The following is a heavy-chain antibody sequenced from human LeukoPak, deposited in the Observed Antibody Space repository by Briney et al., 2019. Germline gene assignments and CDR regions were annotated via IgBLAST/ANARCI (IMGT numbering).Heavy chain of an antibody. CDR3: ARDIAALEWLRFPSPLDY. CDR1: GFTFSSYS. Sequence: GGSLRLSCAASGFTFSSYSMNWVRQAPGKGLEWVSSISSSSSYIYYADSVKGRFTISRDNAKNSLYLQMNSLRAEDTAVYYCARDIAALEWLRFPSPLDYCGQGTLVTVSS. CDR2: ISSSSSYI. J-gene: IGHJ4*02. V-gene: IGHV3-21*01. D-gene: IGHD5-12*01.